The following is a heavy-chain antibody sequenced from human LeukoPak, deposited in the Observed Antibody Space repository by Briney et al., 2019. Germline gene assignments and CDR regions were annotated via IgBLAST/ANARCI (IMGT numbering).Heavy chain of an antibody. CDR2: ISAYNGNT. D-gene: IGHD3-16*02. V-gene: IGHV1-18*01. J-gene: IGHJ4*02. Sequence: ASVKVSCKASGYSFTSYGISWVRQAPGQGLEWMGWISAYNGNTKYAQKLQGRVTMTTDTSTSTAYMELRSLRSDDTAVYYWARYDYVWGSYRQYYFDYWGQGTLVTVSS. CDR3: ARYDYVWGSYRQYYFDY. CDR1: GYSFTSYG.